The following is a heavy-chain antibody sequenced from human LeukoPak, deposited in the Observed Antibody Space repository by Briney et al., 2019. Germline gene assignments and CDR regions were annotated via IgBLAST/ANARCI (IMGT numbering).Heavy chain of an antibody. CDR2: IYSGGST. CDR3: ARDHYGGNSGWFDP. CDR1: GFTVSSNY. Sequence: GGSLRLSCAASGFTVSSNYMSWVRQPPGKGLGWVSVIYSGGSTYYADSVKGRFTISRHNSKNTLYLQMNSLRAEDTAVYYCARDHYGGNSGWFDPWGQGTLVTVSS. D-gene: IGHD4-23*01. V-gene: IGHV3-53*04. J-gene: IGHJ5*02.